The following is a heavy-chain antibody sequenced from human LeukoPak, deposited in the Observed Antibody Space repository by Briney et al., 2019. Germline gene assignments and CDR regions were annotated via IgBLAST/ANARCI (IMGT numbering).Heavy chain of an antibody. CDR1: GFTFSSYW. CDR2: IKQDGSEK. D-gene: IGHD5-24*01. V-gene: IGHV3-7*03. Sequence: GGSLRLSCAASGFTFSSYWMSWVRQAPGKGLEWVANIKQDGSEKNYVDSVKGRFTISRDNSKNTLYLQMNGLRPEDTAVFYCARGQYTDGLSYWGQGTLVTVSS. CDR3: ARGQYTDGLSY. J-gene: IGHJ4*02.